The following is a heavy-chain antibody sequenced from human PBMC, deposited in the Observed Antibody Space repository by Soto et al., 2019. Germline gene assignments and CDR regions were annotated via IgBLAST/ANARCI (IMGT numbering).Heavy chain of an antibody. Sequence: ASVKVSCKASGYTFTSYSMHWVRQAPGQGLEWMGMINPSGGRPNYAQKFQGRVTMTRNTSTSTVYMELSSLRSEDTAVYYCARYYNSNGHNDYWGQGTLVTVSS. CDR3: ARYYNSNGHNDY. CDR2: INPSGGRP. J-gene: IGHJ4*02. D-gene: IGHD3-22*01. CDR1: GYTFTSYS. V-gene: IGHV1-46*01.